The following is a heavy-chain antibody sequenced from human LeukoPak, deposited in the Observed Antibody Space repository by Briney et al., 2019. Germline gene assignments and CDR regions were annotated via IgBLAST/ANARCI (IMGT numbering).Heavy chain of an antibody. D-gene: IGHD6-19*01. V-gene: IGHV1-8*03. CDR3: ARDSSGWYHWFDP. CDR2: MNPSSGNT. CDR1: GYTFTSYD. J-gene: IGHJ5*02. Sequence: ASVSVSCMASGYTFTSYDISWVRQATGQGLEWMGWMNPSSGNTDYPQKFQGRLTITRNTSISTAYMELSSLRSEDTAVYYCARDSSGWYHWFDPWGQGTLVTVSS.